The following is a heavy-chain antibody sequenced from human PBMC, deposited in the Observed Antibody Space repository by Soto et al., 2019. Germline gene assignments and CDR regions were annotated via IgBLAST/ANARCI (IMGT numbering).Heavy chain of an antibody. CDR3: ARDPRGYYYYFDY. CDR1: GFTFSSYA. Sequence: PGGSLRLSCAASGFTFSSYAMHWVRQAPGKGLEWVAVISYDGSNKYYADSVKGRFTISRDNSKNTLYLQMNSLRAEDTAVYYCARDPRGYYYYFDYWGQGTLVTVSS. J-gene: IGHJ4*02. CDR2: ISYDGSNK. D-gene: IGHD3-22*01. V-gene: IGHV3-30-3*01.